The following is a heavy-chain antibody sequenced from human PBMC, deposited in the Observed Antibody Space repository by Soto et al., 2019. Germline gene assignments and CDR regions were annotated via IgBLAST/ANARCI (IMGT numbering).Heavy chain of an antibody. CDR2: INPNSGAT. CDR1: GYTFTGYF. Sequence: ASVKVSCKASGYTFTGYFIHWVRQAPGQGLEWMGWINPNSGATKYAQKFQGRVTMTRDTSISTAYMELTLLRSDDTAIYYCARGGGTILAPLPWGEGTLVTVST. D-gene: IGHD3-3*01. J-gene: IGHJ5*02. CDR3: ARGGGTILAPLP. V-gene: IGHV1-2*02.